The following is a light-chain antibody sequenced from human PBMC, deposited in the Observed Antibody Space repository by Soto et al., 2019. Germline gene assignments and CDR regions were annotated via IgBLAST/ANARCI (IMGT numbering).Light chain of an antibody. V-gene: IGKV1-39*01. CDR1: QTISNS. J-gene: IGKJ4*01. CDR3: QQSYSSPPVT. CDR2: AAV. Sequence: DIQMTQSPSSLSASVGDRVTITCRASQTISNSLHWYQQKAGRAPKLLIYAAVTLQSGVPSRFSGSGSGTDFTLTIGSLQPEDFATYYCQQSYSSPPVTFCGGTKVEIK.